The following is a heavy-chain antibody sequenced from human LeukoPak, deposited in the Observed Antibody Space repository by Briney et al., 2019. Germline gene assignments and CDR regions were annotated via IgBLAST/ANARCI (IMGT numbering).Heavy chain of an antibody. CDR2: ITGSGGNR. D-gene: IGHD4-17*01. J-gene: IGHJ1*01. CDR1: GFTFSNYA. Sequence: GGSLRLSCAGSGFTFSNYAMIWVRQAPGNGLEWVSAITGSGGNRFYAGSVKGRFTISRDNSRNTLYLQMNSLRGDDTAVYYCAKDPNGDYIGAFDFQRWGQGTQVTVSS. V-gene: IGHV3-23*01. CDR3: AKDPNGDYIGAFDFQR.